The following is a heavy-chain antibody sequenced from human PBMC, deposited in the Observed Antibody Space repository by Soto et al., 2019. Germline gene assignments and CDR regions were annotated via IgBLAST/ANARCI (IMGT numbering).Heavy chain of an antibody. CDR1: GFIFSSYA. Sequence: QVQLVESGGGVVQPGRSLRLSCAASGFIFSSYAMHWVRQAPGKGLEWVAVISYDGSNKYYADSVKGRFTISRDNSKNTLYLQMNSLRAEDTAVYYCARDMVRWLQSLGYFDYWGQGTLVTVSS. CDR2: ISYDGSNK. J-gene: IGHJ4*02. CDR3: ARDMVRWLQSLGYFDY. D-gene: IGHD5-12*01. V-gene: IGHV3-30-3*01.